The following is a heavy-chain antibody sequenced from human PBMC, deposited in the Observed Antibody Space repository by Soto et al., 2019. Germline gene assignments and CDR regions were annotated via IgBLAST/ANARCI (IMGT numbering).Heavy chain of an antibody. D-gene: IGHD4-17*01. CDR2: ISGSGGTT. V-gene: IGHV3-23*01. CDR3: AKAAPNTVPYFDD. CDR1: GFTFRNYA. J-gene: IGHJ4*02. Sequence: EVQMLESGGGLVQPGGSLRLSCAASGFTFRNYAMSWVRQAPGKGLEWVSAISGSGGTTYFADSVKGRFTISRDNSRNTLSLQMSSLRAEDTAIYYCAKAAPNTVPYFDDWGQGTLVTVSS.